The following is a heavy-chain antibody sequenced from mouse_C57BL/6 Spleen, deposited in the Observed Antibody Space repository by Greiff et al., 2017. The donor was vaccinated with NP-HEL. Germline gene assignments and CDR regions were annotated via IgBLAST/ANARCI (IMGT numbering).Heavy chain of an antibody. CDR2: INPNNGGT. Sequence: EVKLMESGPELVKPGASVKIPCKASGYTFTDYNMDWVKQSHGKSLEWIGDINPNNGGTIYNQKFKGKATLTVDKSSSTAYMELSSLTSEDTAVYYYERGEYYSNSPSYAMDYWGQGTSVTVSS. J-gene: IGHJ4*01. CDR3: ERGEYYSNSPSYAMDY. D-gene: IGHD2-5*01. V-gene: IGHV1-18*01. CDR1: GYTFTDYN.